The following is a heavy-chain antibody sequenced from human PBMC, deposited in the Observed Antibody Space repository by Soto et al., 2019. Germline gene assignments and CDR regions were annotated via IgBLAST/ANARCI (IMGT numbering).Heavy chain of an antibody. CDR3: ARARYCDSSTCYRLHYYYYDAMDV. Sequence: GASVKVSCKTSGYTFTSYDINWVRQAPGQGLEWMGWMNPSSGNTDSAQKFQGRVTLTRNTSINTAYMELSSLRSEDTAVYYCARARYCDSSTCYRLHYYYYDAMDVWGQGTTVTVS. J-gene: IGHJ6*02. V-gene: IGHV1-8*01. D-gene: IGHD2-2*02. CDR1: GYTFTSYD. CDR2: MNPSSGNT.